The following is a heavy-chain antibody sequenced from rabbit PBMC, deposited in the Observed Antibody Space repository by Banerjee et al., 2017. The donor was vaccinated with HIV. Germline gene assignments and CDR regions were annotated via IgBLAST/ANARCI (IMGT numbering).Heavy chain of an antibody. D-gene: IGHD2-1*01. CDR2: INSSSRNV. J-gene: IGHJ4*01. CDR3: ARGYDDYGDPLNL. V-gene: IGHV1S45*01. Sequence: QEQLEESGGDLVKPGASLTLTCTASGFSFSSSYWICWVRQAPGKGLEWIGCINSSSRNVVYASWATGRFTISKTSSTTVTLQMTSLTAADTATYFCARGYDDYGDPLNLWGQGTLVTVS. CDR1: GFSFSSSYW.